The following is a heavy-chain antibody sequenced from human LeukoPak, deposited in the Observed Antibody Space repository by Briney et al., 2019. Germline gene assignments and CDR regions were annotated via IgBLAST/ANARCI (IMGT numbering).Heavy chain of an antibody. Sequence: ASVKVSCKVSGYTLTELSMHWVRQAPGKGLEWMGGFDPEDGETIYAQKFQGRVTITADKSTSTAYMELSSLRSEDTAVYYCARGATYDSSGYYTPWGQGTLVTVSS. D-gene: IGHD3-22*01. CDR2: FDPEDGET. V-gene: IGHV1-24*01. CDR1: GYTLTELS. CDR3: ARGATYDSSGYYTP. J-gene: IGHJ5*02.